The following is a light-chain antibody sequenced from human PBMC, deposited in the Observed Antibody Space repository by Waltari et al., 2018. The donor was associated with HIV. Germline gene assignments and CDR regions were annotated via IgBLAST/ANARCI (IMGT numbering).Light chain of an antibody. CDR2: DKN. V-gene: IGLV1-51*01. CDR1: SSNIGKKF. CDR3: GTWDSSLSGVV. Sequence: QSVLTQPPSVSAAQGQKVTIHCPGSSSNIGKKFVSWFKQLPGTAPKPLIYDKNKRPSGIPDRFSGSKSGTSATLGITGLQTGDEADYYCGTWDSSLSGVVFGGGTKLTVL. J-gene: IGLJ2*01.